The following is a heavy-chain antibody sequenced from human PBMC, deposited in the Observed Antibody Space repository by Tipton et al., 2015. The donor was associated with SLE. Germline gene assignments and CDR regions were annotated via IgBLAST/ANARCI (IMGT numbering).Heavy chain of an antibody. Sequence: TLSLTCTVSGGSISSYYWSWIRQPPGKGLEWIGYIYYSGSTNYNPSLKSRVTISVDTSKNQFSLKLSSVTAADTAVYYCARGGDFWSGYPSYYFDYWGQGTLVTVSS. CDR2: IYYSGST. CDR1: GGSISSYY. D-gene: IGHD3-3*01. CDR3: ARGGDFWSGYPSYYFDY. J-gene: IGHJ4*02. V-gene: IGHV4-59*01.